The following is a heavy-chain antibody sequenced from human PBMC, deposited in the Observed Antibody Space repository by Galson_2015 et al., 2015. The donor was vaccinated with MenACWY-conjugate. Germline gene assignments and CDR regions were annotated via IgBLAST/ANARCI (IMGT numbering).Heavy chain of an antibody. CDR2: ISYDGSTE. CDR1: GFTFRRFG. J-gene: IGHJ6*03. D-gene: IGHD6-13*01. Sequence: SLRLSCAASGFTFRRFGMHWVRQAPGKGLEWMAVISYDGSTESYADSVEGRFTISIDNSKNTLYLQMNSLRADDTAVYYCAKDWSVPYSTISYYFYMDVWGKGTTVTVSS. V-gene: IGHV3-30*18. CDR3: AKDWSVPYSTISYYFYMDV.